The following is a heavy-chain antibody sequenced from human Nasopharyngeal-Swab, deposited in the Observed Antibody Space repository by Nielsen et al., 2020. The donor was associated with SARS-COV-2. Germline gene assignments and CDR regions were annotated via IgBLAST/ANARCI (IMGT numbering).Heavy chain of an antibody. V-gene: IGHV3-9*01. CDR1: GLNFDNYA. D-gene: IGHD4-23*01. Sequence: GGSLTLSCAASGLNFDNYAMHWVRQIPGKGLEWVSAISWNSGNTGYAGSVKGRFTISRDNAKNSVFLQMNSLTPEDTALYYCVKDSDAVVTRALDIWGQGTMVTVSS. J-gene: IGHJ3*02. CDR3: VKDSDAVVTRALDI. CDR2: ISWNSGNT.